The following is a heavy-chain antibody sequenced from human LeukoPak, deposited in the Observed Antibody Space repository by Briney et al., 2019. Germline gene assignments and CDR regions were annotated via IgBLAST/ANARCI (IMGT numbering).Heavy chain of an antibody. V-gene: IGHV4-38-2*01. CDR3: AADYYGSGPFDY. D-gene: IGHD3-10*01. Sequence: SETLSLTCAVSGYSISSGYYWGWIRQPPGKGLEWIGSIYHSGSTYYNPSLKSRVTISVDTSKNQFSLKLSSVTAAVTAVYYCAADYYGSGPFDYWGQGTLVTVSS. CDR2: IYHSGST. CDR1: GYSISSGYY. J-gene: IGHJ4*02.